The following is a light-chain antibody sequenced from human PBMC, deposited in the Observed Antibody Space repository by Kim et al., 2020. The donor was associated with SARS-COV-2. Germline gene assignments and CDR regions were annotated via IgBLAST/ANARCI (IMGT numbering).Light chain of an antibody. J-gene: IGKJ3*01. Sequence: DIQMTQSPSTLSASVGDRVTITCRASQSISSWLAWYQQKPGKAPKLLIYKASSLESGVPSRFSGSGSGTEFTLTISSLQPDDFATYYCQQYNSYRSTFGPGTKVDIK. CDR2: KAS. CDR1: QSISSW. V-gene: IGKV1-5*03. CDR3: QQYNSYRST.